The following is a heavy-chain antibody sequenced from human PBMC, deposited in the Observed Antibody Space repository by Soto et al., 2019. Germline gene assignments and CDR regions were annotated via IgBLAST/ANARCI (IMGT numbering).Heavy chain of an antibody. CDR3: TKADGEQWLLPHLDK. CDR2: ISCCGGST. J-gene: IGHJ4*02. D-gene: IGHD6-19*01. CDR1: GFNFKKFA. Sequence: EVQLLESGGGVVQPGGSLRLSCVASGFNFKKFAMSWVRQAPGEGLEWVSGISCCGGSTSYADSVKGRFSIARDDSTNTLSLQMNNLRVEDTAQYYGTKADGEQWLLPHLDKWGQVTLVTVS. V-gene: IGHV3-23*01.